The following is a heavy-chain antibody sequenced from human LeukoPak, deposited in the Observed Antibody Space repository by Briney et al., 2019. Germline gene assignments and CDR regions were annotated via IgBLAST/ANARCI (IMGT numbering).Heavy chain of an antibody. CDR3: ARGRAYSRDWFDF. J-gene: IGHJ5*01. CDR1: GFTFSTYS. V-gene: IGHV3-64*02. CDR2: INNNGDGT. D-gene: IGHD5-18*01. Sequence: GGSLRLSCSASGFTFSTYSMYWVRQAPGKGLEYVSGINNNGDGTHNADSVKGRFTISRDNSKNTLYLQMGSLRVEDMAVYYCARGRAYSRDWFDFWGQGTLVTVSS.